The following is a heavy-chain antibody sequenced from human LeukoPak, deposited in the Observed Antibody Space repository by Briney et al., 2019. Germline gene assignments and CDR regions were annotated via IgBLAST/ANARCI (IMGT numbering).Heavy chain of an antibody. CDR3: ARVSPFRIVVVVAAARWFDP. CDR1: GGSISSGAYS. CDR2: VYYSGGT. D-gene: IGHD2-15*01. J-gene: IGHJ5*02. V-gene: IGHV4-30-4*07. Sequence: SETLSLTCAVSGGSISSGAYSWSWIRQPPRKGLEWIGYVYYSGGTYYNPSLKSRVTISVDTSKNQFSLKLSSVTAADTAVYYCARVSPFRIVVVVAAARWFDPWGQGTLVTVSS.